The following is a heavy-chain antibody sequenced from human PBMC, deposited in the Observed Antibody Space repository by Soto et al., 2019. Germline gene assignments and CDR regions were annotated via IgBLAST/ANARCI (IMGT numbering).Heavy chain of an antibody. V-gene: IGHV4-30-4*08. Sequence: SETLSLTCTVSGGSVSSGTYYYSWIRQPPGKGLEWIGYIYYSGSTYYNPSLKSRVTISVDTSKNLFSLKLSSVTAADTAVYYCARDSYDSSGSSGYSFDYWGQGTLVTVSS. CDR1: GGSVSSGTYY. J-gene: IGHJ4*02. CDR3: ARDSYDSSGSSGYSFDY. CDR2: IYYSGST. D-gene: IGHD3-22*01.